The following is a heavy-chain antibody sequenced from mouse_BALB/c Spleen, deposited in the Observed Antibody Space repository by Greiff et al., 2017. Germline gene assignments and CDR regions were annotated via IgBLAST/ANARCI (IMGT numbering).Heavy chain of an antibody. D-gene: IGHD2-4*01. J-gene: IGHJ3*01. CDR3: ARHGDYDGFAY. Sequence: EVNLVESGGGLVKLGGSLKLSCAASGFTFSSYYMSWVRQTPEKRLELVAAINSNGGSTYYPDTVKGRFTISRDNAKNTLYLQMSSLKSEDTALYYCARHGDYDGFAYWGQGTLVTVSA. CDR1: GFTFSSYY. CDR2: INSNGGST. V-gene: IGHV5-6-2*01.